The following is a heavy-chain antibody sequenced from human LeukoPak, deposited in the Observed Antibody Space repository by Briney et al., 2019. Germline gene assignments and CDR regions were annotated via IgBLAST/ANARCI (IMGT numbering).Heavy chain of an antibody. J-gene: IGHJ3*02. D-gene: IGHD3-22*01. V-gene: IGHV4-59*01. CDR3: ARLYYDSSGYDAFDI. Sequence: SETLSLTCTVSSGSISSYYWSWIRQPPGKGLEWIGYIYYSGSTNYNPSLKSRVTISVDTSKNQFSLKLSSATAADTAVYYCARLYYDSSGYDAFDIWGQGTMVTVSS. CDR2: IYYSGST. CDR1: SGSISSYY.